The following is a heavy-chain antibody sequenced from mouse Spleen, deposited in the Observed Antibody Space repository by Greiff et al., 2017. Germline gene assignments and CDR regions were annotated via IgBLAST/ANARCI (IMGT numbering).Heavy chain of an antibody. CDR2: ISNGGGST. J-gene: IGHJ4*01. V-gene: IGHV5-12*02. CDR1: GFTFSDYY. Sequence: EVQRVESGGGLVQPGGSLKLSCATSGFTFSDYYMYWVRQTPEKRLEWVAYISNGGGSTYYPDTVKGRFTISRDNAKNTLYLQMSRLKSEDTAMYYCARNVDYYAMDYWGQGTSVTVSS. CDR3: ARNVDYYAMDY.